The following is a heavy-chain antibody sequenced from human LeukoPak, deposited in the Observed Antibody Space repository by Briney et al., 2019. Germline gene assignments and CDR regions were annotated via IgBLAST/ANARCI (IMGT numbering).Heavy chain of an antibody. CDR2: IYYTGTT. D-gene: IGHD4-23*01. CDR3: ARDRYGGNSGEFDY. Sequence: SETLSLTCTVSGGSISSYYWSWIRQSPGKALEWIGNIYYTGTTNYNPSLKSRVTILVDTSKNQFSLKLSSVTAADTAVYYCARDRYGGNSGEFDYWGQGTLVTVSS. V-gene: IGHV4-59*01. CDR1: GGSISSYY. J-gene: IGHJ4*02.